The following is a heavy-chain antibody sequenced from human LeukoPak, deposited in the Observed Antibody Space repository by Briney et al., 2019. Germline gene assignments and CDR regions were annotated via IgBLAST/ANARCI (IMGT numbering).Heavy chain of an antibody. J-gene: IGHJ4*02. D-gene: IGHD6-13*01. V-gene: IGHV1-2*02. Sequence: ASVKVSCKASGYTFTGHFTHWVRQAPGQGPEWVGWINPNSGGTNYAPKFQGRVTMTRDTSISTVYMEVSRLSSDDTAVYYCARDSVGSSWYFDFWGQGTLVTVSS. CDR3: ARDSVGSSWYFDF. CDR1: GYTFTGHF. CDR2: INPNSGGT.